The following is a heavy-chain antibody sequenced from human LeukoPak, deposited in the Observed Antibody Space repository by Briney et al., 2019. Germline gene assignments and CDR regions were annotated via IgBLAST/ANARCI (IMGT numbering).Heavy chain of an antibody. V-gene: IGHV1-18*01. Sequence: ASVKVSCKASGYTFTCYGISWVRQAPGQGLEWMGWISAYNGNTNYAQKLQGRVTMTTDTFTSTAYMELRSLRSDDTAVYYCARAFGVLGGLNWFDPWGQGTLVTVSS. CDR3: ARAFGVLGGLNWFDP. J-gene: IGHJ5*02. D-gene: IGHD3-10*01. CDR2: ISAYNGNT. CDR1: GYTFTCYG.